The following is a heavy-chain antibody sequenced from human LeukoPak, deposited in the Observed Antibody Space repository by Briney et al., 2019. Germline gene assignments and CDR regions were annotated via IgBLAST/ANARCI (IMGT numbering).Heavy chain of an antibody. D-gene: IGHD3-22*01. V-gene: IGHV1-24*01. CDR3: ATPMIVVMRREGRGPLDAFDI. J-gene: IGHJ3*02. CDR2: FDPEDGET. CDR1: GYTLTELS. Sequence: ASVKVSCKVSGYTLTELSMHWVRQAPGKGLEWMGGFDPEDGETIYAQKFQGRVTMTEDTSTDTAYMELSSLRSEDAAVYYCATPMIVVMRREGRGPLDAFDIWGQGTMVTVSS.